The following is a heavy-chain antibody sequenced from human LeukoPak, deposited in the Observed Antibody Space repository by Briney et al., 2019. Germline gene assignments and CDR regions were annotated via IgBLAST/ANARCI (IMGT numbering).Heavy chain of an antibody. Sequence: RTLSLTCALSGDSLFSNSAAWSWGRPSPTGGRGWLGSIYYRSKWYNDYAVSVKSRITINPDTSKNQLSLQLNSVTPEDTTVYYCARGVGSSINYYFDYWGQGTLVTVSS. D-gene: IGHD3-10*01. V-gene: IGHV6-1*01. J-gene: IGHJ4*02. CDR1: GDSLFSNSAA. CDR3: ARGVGSSINYYFDY. CDR2: IYYRSKWYN.